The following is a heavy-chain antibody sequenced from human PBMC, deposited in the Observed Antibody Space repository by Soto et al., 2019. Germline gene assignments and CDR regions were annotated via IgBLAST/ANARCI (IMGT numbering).Heavy chain of an antibody. Sequence: PGGSLRLSCAASGFTFSSYGMHWVRQAPGKGLEWVAVISYDGSNKYYADSVKGRFTISRDNSKNTLYLQMNSLRAEDTAVYYCAKDLAAATYYGMEVWGQGTTVKVSS. J-gene: IGHJ6*02. CDR1: GFTFSSYG. CDR3: AKDLAAATYYGMEV. CDR2: ISYDGSNK. V-gene: IGHV3-30*18. D-gene: IGHD6-13*01.